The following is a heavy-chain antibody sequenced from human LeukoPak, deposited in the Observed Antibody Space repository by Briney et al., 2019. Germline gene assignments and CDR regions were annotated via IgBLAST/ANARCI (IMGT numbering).Heavy chain of an antibody. J-gene: IGHJ4*02. CDR2: IDNAGDI. CDR1: GFTFTRYD. D-gene: IGHD3-10*01. CDR3: AWALVRGVNAYDY. Sequence: GGSLRLSCAASGFTFTRYDMHWVRHAPRKGLEWVSAIDNAGDIYYPGSVKGRFTTSRENANNSSYLQMNSLRAGDTAVYYCAWALVRGVNAYDYWGQGTLVTVSS. V-gene: IGHV3-13*04.